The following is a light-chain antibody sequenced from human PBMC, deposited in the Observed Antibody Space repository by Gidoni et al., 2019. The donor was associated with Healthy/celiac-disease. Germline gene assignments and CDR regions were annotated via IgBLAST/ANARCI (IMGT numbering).Light chain of an antibody. CDR3: QQYYSTPYT. Sequence: DIVMTQSPDSLPLSLGESATITCKSSQSVLYSSNNKNYLAWYQQKPGQPPKLLIYWASTRESGVPDRFSGSGSGTDFTLTISSLQAEDVAVYYCQQYYSTPYTFGQGTKLEIK. V-gene: IGKV4-1*01. CDR2: WAS. CDR1: QSVLYSSNNKNY. J-gene: IGKJ2*01.